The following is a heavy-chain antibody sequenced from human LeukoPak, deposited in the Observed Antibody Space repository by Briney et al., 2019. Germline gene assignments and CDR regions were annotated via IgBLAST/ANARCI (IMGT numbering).Heavy chain of an antibody. V-gene: IGHV4-31*03. Sequence: SQTLSLTCPVSGGSISSGGYYWSWIRQHPGKGLEWIGYIYYSGSTYYNTSLKSRVTISVDTSKNQFSLKLSSVTAADTAVYYCARGTTFPTVTTRNYCMDVWGQGTTVTVSS. D-gene: IGHD4-17*01. J-gene: IGHJ6*02. CDR1: GGSISSGGYY. CDR2: IYYSGST. CDR3: ARGTTFPTVTTRNYCMDV.